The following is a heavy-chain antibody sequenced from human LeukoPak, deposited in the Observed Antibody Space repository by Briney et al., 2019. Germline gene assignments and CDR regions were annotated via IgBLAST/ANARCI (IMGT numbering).Heavy chain of an antibody. CDR3: ATVGRSARPGY. CDR1: GFSFSSYE. Sequence: GGSLRLSCAASGFSFSSYEMNWVRQAPGKGLEWVAYISSGGSSIYYAGSVKGRFTISRDNAKNSLYLQMNSLRAEDTAIYYCATVGRSARPGYWGRGTLVTVSS. J-gene: IGHJ4*02. D-gene: IGHD6-6*01. CDR2: ISSGGSSI. V-gene: IGHV3-48*03.